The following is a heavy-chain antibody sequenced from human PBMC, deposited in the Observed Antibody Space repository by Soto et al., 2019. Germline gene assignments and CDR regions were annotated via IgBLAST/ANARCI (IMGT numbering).Heavy chain of an antibody. J-gene: IGHJ4*02. D-gene: IGHD1-26*01. CDR2: ITWNGGSA. CDR3: ARKRPGSCHDY. CDR1: GFNFDDHS. V-gene: IGHV3-20*01. Sequence: EGRLVESGGSVVRPGGSLRLSCAASGFNFDDHSMSWVRQVPGKGLEWISAITWNGGSATYADSVRGRFTISRNNGENLLYLQMNSLRAEDTALYRCARKRPGSCHDYWRQGTLVTVAS.